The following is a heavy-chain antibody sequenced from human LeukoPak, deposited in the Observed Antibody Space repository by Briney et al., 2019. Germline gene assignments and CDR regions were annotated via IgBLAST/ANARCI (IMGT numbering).Heavy chain of an antibody. J-gene: IGHJ4*02. V-gene: IGHV3-30*03. CDR3: ARELGRWLQLNPFDY. Sequence: GGSLRLSCAASGFTFSSYGMHWVRQAPGKGLEWVAVISYDGSNKYYADSVKGRFTISRDNSKNTLYLQMNSLRAEDTAVYYCARELGRWLQLNPFDYWGQGTLVTVSS. D-gene: IGHD5-24*01. CDR2: ISYDGSNK. CDR1: GFTFSSYG.